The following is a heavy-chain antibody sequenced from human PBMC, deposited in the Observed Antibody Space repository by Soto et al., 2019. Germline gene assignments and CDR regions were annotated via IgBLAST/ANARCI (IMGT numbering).Heavy chain of an antibody. V-gene: IGHV4-59*08. J-gene: IGHJ6*03. D-gene: IGHD5-12*01. Sequence: SETLSLTCTVSGGSISSYYWSWIRQPPGKGLEWIGYIYYSGSTNYNPSLKSRVTISVDTSKNQFSLKLSSVTAADTAVYYCASGYSGYDNNKDYYYYYMDVWGKGTTVTVSS. CDR3: ASGYSGYDNNKDYYYYYMDV. CDR1: GGSISSYY. CDR2: IYYSGST.